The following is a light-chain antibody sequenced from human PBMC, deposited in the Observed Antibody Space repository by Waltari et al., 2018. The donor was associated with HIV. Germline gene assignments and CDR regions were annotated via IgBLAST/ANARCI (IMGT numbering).Light chain of an antibody. J-gene: IGLJ1*01. V-gene: IGLV2-14*01. CDR2: EVS. CDR1: SSDVGGYNY. Sequence: QSALTQPASVSGSPGQSITISCTGTSSDVGGYNYVSWYQQHPGKAPKLMIYEVSNLPSGVSNRVAGSKSSNTASLTISGLQAEDEADYYCSSYTSSSTYVFGTGTKVTVL. CDR3: SSYTSSSTYV.